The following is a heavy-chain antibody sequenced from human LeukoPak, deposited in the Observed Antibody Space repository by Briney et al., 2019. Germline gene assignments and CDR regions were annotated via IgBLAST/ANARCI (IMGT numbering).Heavy chain of an antibody. J-gene: IGHJ4*02. D-gene: IGHD3-16*01. Sequence: ASVKVSCKASGYTFTSYYMHWVRQAPGQGLEWMGIINPSGGSTSYAQKFQGRVTMTRDTSTSTVYMELSSLRSEDTAVSYCASPGEKDYYFDYWGQGTLVTVSS. CDR2: INPSGGST. CDR3: ASPGEKDYYFDY. CDR1: GYTFTSYY. V-gene: IGHV1-46*01.